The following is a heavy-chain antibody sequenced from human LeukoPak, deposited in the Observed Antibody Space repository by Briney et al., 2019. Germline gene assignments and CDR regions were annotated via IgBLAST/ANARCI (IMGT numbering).Heavy chain of an antibody. Sequence: GGSLRLSCAASGFTFSSYSMTWVRQAPGKGLEWVSYISSSSSTIYYADSVKGRFTISRDNAKNSLYLQMNSLRDEDTAVYYCARDLGRKNYYDSSGPDYWGQGTLVTVSS. J-gene: IGHJ4*02. CDR3: ARDLGRKNYYDSSGPDY. D-gene: IGHD3-22*01. CDR1: GFTFSSYS. CDR2: ISSSSSTI. V-gene: IGHV3-48*02.